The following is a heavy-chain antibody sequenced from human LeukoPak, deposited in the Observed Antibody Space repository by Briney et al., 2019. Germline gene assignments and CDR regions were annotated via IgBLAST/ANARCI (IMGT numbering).Heavy chain of an antibody. CDR1: GGTFSSYV. CDR3: ARVPATVTPYFDY. J-gene: IGHJ4*02. D-gene: IGHD4-17*01. V-gene: IGHV1-69*05. CDR2: IIPIFGTA. Sequence: SVKVSCKASGGTFSSYVISWVRQAPGQGLEWMGGIIPIFGTANYAQKFQGRVTITTDESTRTAYMELSSLRSEDTAVYYCARVPATVTPYFDYWGQGTLVTVSS.